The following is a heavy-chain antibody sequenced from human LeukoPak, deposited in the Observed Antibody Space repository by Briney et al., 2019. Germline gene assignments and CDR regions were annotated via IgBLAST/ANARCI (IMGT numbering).Heavy chain of an antibody. Sequence: PGGSLRLSCAASGFTISSYEMNWIRQAPGKGLEWVSYISSSGNTIYYADSVKGRFTISRDNAKNSLYLQMTSLRAEDTAVYYCARDQVDTGAFDIWGQGTMVTVSS. CDR2: ISSSGNTI. D-gene: IGHD5-18*01. CDR1: GFTISSYE. J-gene: IGHJ3*02. V-gene: IGHV3-48*03. CDR3: ARDQVDTGAFDI.